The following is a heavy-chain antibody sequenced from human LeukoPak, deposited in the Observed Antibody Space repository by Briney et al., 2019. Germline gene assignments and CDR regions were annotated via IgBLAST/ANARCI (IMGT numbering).Heavy chain of an antibody. V-gene: IGHV4-59*01. CDR3: ARNRVVGAPNFDH. D-gene: IGHD1-26*01. Sequence: SETLSLTCSVSGGFNTHYYWSWIRQPPGKGLEWIGYIYHSGSTNYNPSLKSRVTISLDTSKNQFSLRLTSVTAADTAVYYCARNRVVGAPNFDHWGQGTLVTVSS. J-gene: IGHJ4*02. CDR1: GGFNTHYY. CDR2: IYHSGST.